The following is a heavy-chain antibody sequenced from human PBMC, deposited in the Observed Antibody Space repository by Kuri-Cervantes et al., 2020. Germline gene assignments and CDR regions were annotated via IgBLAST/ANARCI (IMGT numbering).Heavy chain of an antibody. J-gene: IGHJ5*02. Sequence: ASVKVSCKASGYTFTSYAMHWVRQAPGQRLEWMGWINAGNGNTNYAQKLQGRVTMTTDTSTSTAYMELRSLRSDDTAVYYCARAGVNTPAAKGPFDPWGQGTLVTVSS. CDR3: ARAGVNTPAAKGPFDP. D-gene: IGHD2-15*01. CDR2: INAGNGNT. V-gene: IGHV1-3*01. CDR1: GYTFTSYA.